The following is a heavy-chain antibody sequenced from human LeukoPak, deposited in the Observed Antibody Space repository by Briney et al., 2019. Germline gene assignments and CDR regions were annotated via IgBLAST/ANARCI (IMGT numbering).Heavy chain of an antibody. V-gene: IGHV1-18*04. J-gene: IGHJ3*02. CDR1: GYTFTSYG. D-gene: IGHD2-2*01. CDR3: AREYVVVPAAIGAFDI. CDR2: ISAYNGNT. Sequence: ASVKVSCKASGYTFTSYGISWVRQAPGQGLEWMGWISAYNGNTNYAQKLQGRVTMTTGTSTSTAYMELRSLRSDDTAVYYCAREYVVVPAAIGAFDIWGQGTMVTVSS.